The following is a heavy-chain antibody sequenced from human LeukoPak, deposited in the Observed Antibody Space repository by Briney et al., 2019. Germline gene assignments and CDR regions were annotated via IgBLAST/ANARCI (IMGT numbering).Heavy chain of an antibody. J-gene: IGHJ5*02. D-gene: IGHD2-2*01. CDR2: IKQDGSEK. CDR1: GFTFSSYW. Sequence: GGSLRLSCAASGFTFSSYWMSWVRQAPGKGLEWVANIKQDGSEKYYVDSVKGRFTVSRDNAKNSLYLQMNSLRAEDTAVYYCARGRGPGGSTVLIWFDPWGQGTLVTVSS. V-gene: IGHV3-7*01. CDR3: ARGRGPGGSTVLIWFDP.